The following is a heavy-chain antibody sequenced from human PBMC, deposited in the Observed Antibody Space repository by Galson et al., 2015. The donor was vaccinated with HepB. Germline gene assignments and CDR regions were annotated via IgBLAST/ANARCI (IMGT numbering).Heavy chain of an antibody. J-gene: IGHJ4*02. V-gene: IGHV5-51*03. CDR1: GFTFSNYW. CDR3: GKLGYCSGATCYREFDS. Sequence: QSGAEVKKPGESLKISCKGSGFTFSNYWIGWVRQMPGKGLEWMGIINPGDSETKYSPSFQGQVTISADKSLTTTYLQWSSLKASDTAMYYCGKLGYCSGATCYREFDSWGQGTPVTVSS. CDR2: INPGDSET. D-gene: IGHD2-2*01.